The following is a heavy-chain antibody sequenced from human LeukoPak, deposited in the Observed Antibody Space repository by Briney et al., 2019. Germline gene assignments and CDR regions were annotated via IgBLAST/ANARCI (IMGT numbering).Heavy chain of an antibody. Sequence: SETLSLTCTVSGGSISGYYRGWIRQPPGKGLGWIGSIYHSGSTYYNPSLKSRVTISVDTSKNQFSLKLSSVTAADTAVYYCARDRKGIQLWLKWGQGTLVTVSS. CDR2: IYHSGST. J-gene: IGHJ4*02. CDR1: GGSISGYY. D-gene: IGHD5-18*01. CDR3: ARDRKGIQLWLK. V-gene: IGHV4-38-2*02.